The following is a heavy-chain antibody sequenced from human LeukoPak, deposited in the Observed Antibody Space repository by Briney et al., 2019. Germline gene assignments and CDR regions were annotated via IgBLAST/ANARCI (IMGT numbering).Heavy chain of an antibody. CDR1: GFTFSSYG. D-gene: IGHD2-2*01. Sequence: PGGSLRLSCAASGFTFSSYGMHWVRQAPGKGLEWVAFIRYDGSNKYYADSVKGRFTISRDNSKNTLYLQTNSLRAEDTAVYYCAKGKEGRSRDFDYWGQGTLVTVSS. J-gene: IGHJ4*02. CDR2: IRYDGSNK. V-gene: IGHV3-30*02. CDR3: AKGKEGRSRDFDY.